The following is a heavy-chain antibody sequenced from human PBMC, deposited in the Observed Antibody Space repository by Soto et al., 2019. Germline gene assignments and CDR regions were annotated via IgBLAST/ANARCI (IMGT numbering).Heavy chain of an antibody. V-gene: IGHV4-59*08. Sequence: QVQLQESGPGLVKPSETLSLTCTVSGGSISSYYWSWIRQPPGKGLEWIGYIYYSGSTNYNPSLKSRVTISVDTSKNQFSLKLSSVTAADTAVYYCASNHDRIAAPYYYMDVWGKGTTVTVSS. CDR3: ASNHDRIAAPYYYMDV. CDR1: GGSISSYY. D-gene: IGHD6-13*01. J-gene: IGHJ6*03. CDR2: IYYSGST.